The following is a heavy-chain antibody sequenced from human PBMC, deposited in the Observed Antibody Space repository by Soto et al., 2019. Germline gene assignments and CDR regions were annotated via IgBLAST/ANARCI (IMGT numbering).Heavy chain of an antibody. V-gene: IGHV1-69*13. Sequence: RASVKVSCKASGGTFSSYAISWVRQAPGQGLEWMGGIIPIFGTANYAQKFQGRVTITADESTSTAYMELSSLRSEDTAVYYCATDQLGYCSGGSCYLPSVDYWGQGTLVTVYS. CDR3: ATDQLGYCSGGSCYLPSVDY. CDR2: IIPIFGTA. D-gene: IGHD2-15*01. CDR1: GGTFSSYA. J-gene: IGHJ4*02.